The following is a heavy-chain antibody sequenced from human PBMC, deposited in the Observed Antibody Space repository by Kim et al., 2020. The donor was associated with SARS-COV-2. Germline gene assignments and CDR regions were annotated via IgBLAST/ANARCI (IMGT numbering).Heavy chain of an antibody. V-gene: IGHV3-23*01. D-gene: IGHD1-7*01. J-gene: IGHJ5*01. CDR3: AKGWTYCRTNWFDS. Sequence: DADSVKGRSTISRDNSKNTMYLQMNSLRVEDTAIYYCAKGWTYCRTNWFDSWGQGTLVIVSS.